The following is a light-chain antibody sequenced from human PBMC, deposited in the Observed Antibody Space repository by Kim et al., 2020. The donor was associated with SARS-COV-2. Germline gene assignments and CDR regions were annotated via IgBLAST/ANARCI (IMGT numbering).Light chain of an antibody. CDR1: KGVSRY. V-gene: IGKV1-8*01. Sequence: SPGDRVISTCRGSKGVSRYLAWYQQRPAKAAERLIYAATTWQSGGPSRLSGSGAGTEVTLTINSLQYEDVATYYCQQYYTNPRGTFGQGTKVDIK. CDR3: QQYYTNPRGT. J-gene: IGKJ1*01. CDR2: AAT.